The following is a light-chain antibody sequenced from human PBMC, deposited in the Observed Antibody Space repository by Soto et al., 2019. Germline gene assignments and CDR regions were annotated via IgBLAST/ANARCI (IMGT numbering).Light chain of an antibody. Sequence: QSALTQPRSVSGSPGQSVTISCTGTNSDVGGYNFVSWYQQHPGKVPKLMIYDVSQRPSGVPDRFSGSKSGNTASLTISGLQAEDEADYYCCSYAGSYSLFGGGTKLTVL. CDR2: DVS. V-gene: IGLV2-11*01. CDR1: NSDVGGYNF. CDR3: CSYAGSYSL. J-gene: IGLJ2*01.